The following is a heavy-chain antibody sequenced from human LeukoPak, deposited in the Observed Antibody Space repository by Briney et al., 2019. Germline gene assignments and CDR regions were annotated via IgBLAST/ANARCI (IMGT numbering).Heavy chain of an antibody. Sequence: GGSLRLSCAASGFIFSSRWMHWVRQAPGKGLVWVSRINSDGSRRNYADSVKGRFTISRDNAKNMLYLQMNSLRADDTAVYYCARDGHSSSLANWGQGTLVTVSS. CDR2: INSDGSRR. J-gene: IGHJ4*02. D-gene: IGHD6-13*01. CDR1: GFIFSSRW. CDR3: ARDGHSSSLAN. V-gene: IGHV3-74*01.